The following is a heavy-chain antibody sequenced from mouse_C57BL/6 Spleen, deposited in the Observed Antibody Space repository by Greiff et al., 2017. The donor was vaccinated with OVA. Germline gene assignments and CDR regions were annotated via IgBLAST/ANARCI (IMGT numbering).Heavy chain of an antibody. CDR3: TSNYVGY. J-gene: IGHJ2*01. CDR1: GFNIKDDY. Sequence: VHVKQSGAELVRPGASVKLSCTASGFNIKDDYMHWVKQRPEQGLEWIGWIDPENGDTEYASKFQGKATITADTSSNTAYLQLSSLTSEDTAVYYCTSNYVGYWGQGTTLTVSS. V-gene: IGHV14-4*01. CDR2: IDPENGDT.